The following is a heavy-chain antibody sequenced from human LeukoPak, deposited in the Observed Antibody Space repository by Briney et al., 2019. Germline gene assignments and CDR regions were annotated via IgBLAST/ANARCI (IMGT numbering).Heavy chain of an antibody. D-gene: IGHD5-12*01. J-gene: IGHJ4*02. V-gene: IGHV3-66*01. CDR2: IYSGGST. CDR3: ARDLGYSGYDCFDY. Sequence: GGSLRLSCAASGFTVSSNYMSWVRQAPGKGLEWVSVIYSGGSTYYADSVKGRFTISRDNAKNSLYLQMNSLRAEDTAVYYCARDLGYSGYDCFDYWGQGTLVTVSS. CDR1: GFTVSSNY.